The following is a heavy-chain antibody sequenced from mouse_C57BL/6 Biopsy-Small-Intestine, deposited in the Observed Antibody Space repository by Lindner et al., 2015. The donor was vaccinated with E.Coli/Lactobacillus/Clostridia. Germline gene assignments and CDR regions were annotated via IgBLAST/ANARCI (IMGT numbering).Heavy chain of an antibody. CDR1: GYAFTNYL. D-gene: IGHD1-1*01. J-gene: IGHJ1*03. CDR2: INPGSGGT. Sequence: VQLQESGAELVRPGTSVKVSCKASGYAFTNYLIEWVKQRPGQGLEWIGVINPGSGGTNYNEKFKGKATLTADKSSSTAYMQLSSLTSEDSAVYFCARYYYGSSYEYFDVWGTGTTVTVSS. V-gene: IGHV1-54*01. CDR3: ARYYYGSSYEYFDV.